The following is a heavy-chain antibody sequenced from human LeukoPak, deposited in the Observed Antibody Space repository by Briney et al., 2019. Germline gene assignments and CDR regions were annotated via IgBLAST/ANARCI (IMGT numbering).Heavy chain of an antibody. CDR2: INSDGTAT. V-gene: IGHV3-74*01. CDR3: VRGGYGNEFDY. D-gene: IGHD5-12*01. J-gene: IGHJ4*02. Sequence: PGGSLRLSCAASGFTFSTYWMHWVRQVPGQGLVWVSRINSDGTATTYADPVKGRFTISRDTAKTTLYLQMNSLRVEDTAVYYCVRGGYGNEFDYWGQGTLVTVSS. CDR1: GFTFSTYW.